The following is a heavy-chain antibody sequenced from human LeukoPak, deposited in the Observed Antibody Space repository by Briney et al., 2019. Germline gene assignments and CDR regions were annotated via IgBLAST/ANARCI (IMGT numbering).Heavy chain of an antibody. CDR2: ISASGGSR. V-gene: IGHV3-23*01. CDR3: AKDITSAFLYFFDY. J-gene: IGHJ4*02. D-gene: IGHD1-14*01. CDR1: GFTFNNYA. Sequence: PGGSLRLSCAASGFTFNNYAMNWVRQAPGKGLEWVSGISASGGSRYYADSVKGRFTISRDNSKNTLYLQMNSLRAEDTAIYYSAKDITSAFLYFFDYWGQGTLVTVSS.